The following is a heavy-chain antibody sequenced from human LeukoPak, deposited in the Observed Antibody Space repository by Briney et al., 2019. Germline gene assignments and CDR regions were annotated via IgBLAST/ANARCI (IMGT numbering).Heavy chain of an antibody. D-gene: IGHD3-16*02. CDR1: GFTFSSYA. Sequence: GGSLRLSCAASGFTFSSYAMSWVRQAPGKGLEWVSAISGSGGSTYYADSVKGRFTIFRDNSKNTLYLQMNSLRAEDTAVYYCAKAVYDYVWGSYRLSFDYWGQGTLVTVSS. CDR2: ISGSGGST. V-gene: IGHV3-23*01. J-gene: IGHJ4*02. CDR3: AKAVYDYVWGSYRLSFDY.